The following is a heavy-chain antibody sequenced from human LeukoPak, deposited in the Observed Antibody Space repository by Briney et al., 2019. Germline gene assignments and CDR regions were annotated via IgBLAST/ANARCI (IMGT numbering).Heavy chain of an antibody. D-gene: IGHD3-22*01. CDR3: AKGGYYDTSGFGYHYFDY. V-gene: IGHV3-23*01. CDR2: ISGSGGTT. Sequence: PGGSLRLSCAASGFTFSNYDMSWVRQAPGKGLEWVSAISGSGGTTYYADSVKGRFTIPRDNSKNTLYLQMNSLRAEDTGVYYCAKGGYYDTSGFGYHYFDYCGQGTLVSVSS. CDR1: GFTFSNYD. J-gene: IGHJ4*02.